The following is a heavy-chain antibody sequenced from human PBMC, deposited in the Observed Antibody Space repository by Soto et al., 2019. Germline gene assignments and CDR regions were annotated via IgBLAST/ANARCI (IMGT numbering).Heavy chain of an antibody. D-gene: IGHD3-10*01. Sequence: GGSLRLSCAASGFSFDDYTMHWVRQVPGKGLEWVSLISWDGGNTYYADSVKGRFTISRDNSKNSVYLQMNSLRTEDTALYYCAKDMWEYGSGRSSFDYWGQGTLVTVSS. CDR2: ISWDGGNT. CDR3: AKDMWEYGSGRSSFDY. V-gene: IGHV3-43*01. J-gene: IGHJ4*02. CDR1: GFSFDDYT.